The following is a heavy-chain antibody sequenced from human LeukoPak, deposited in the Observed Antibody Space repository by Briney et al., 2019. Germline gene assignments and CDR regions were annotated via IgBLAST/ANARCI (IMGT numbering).Heavy chain of an antibody. V-gene: IGHV4-59*01. D-gene: IGHD1-26*01. CDR2: FSYSGST. J-gene: IGHJ4*02. CDR3: ARMYSGPSYYFDY. CDR1: GVSISTYY. Sequence: PSETLSLTCAVSGVSISTYYWIWIRQPPAKGLEWMGFFSYSGSTKYNPSLKSRVTMSVDTSKNQFSLKLNSVTSAVTAVYYCARMYSGPSYYFDYWGQGTLVTVSS.